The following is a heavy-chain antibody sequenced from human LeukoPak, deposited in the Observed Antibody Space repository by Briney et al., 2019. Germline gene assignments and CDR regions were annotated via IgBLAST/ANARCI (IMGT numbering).Heavy chain of an antibody. J-gene: IGHJ4*02. V-gene: IGHV1-2*02. CDR1: GYTLTEIS. Sequence: ASVKVSCKVSGYTLTEISMHWVRQAPGQGLEWMGWINPNSGDTNYAQQFQGRVTMTRDTSFTTVYMEVSRLTSDDTAVYYCARVDYAFDCWGQGTLVTVSS. CDR2: INPNSGDT. D-gene: IGHD4-17*01. CDR3: ARVDYAFDC.